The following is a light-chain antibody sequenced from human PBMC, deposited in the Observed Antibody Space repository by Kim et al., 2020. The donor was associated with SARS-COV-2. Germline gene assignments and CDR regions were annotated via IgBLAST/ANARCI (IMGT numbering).Light chain of an antibody. Sequence: VSSGERATLAYRASESVNNNLAWFQQKPGQAHRLLIYGASVRACGVPARFSGSGSGTEFTLSISSLQSEDFAVYYCQQHHSWPPYTFGQGTKLEI. V-gene: IGKV3-15*01. CDR2: GAS. J-gene: IGKJ2*01. CDR1: ESVNNN. CDR3: QQHHSWPPYT.